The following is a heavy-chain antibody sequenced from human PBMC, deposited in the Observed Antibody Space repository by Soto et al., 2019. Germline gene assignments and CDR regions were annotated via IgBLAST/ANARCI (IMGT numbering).Heavy chain of an antibody. Sequence: GGSLRLSCAASGFTFSSYGMHWVRQAPGKGLEWVAVISYDGSNKYYADSVKGRFTISRDNSKNTLYLQMNSLRAEDTAVYYCAKDLEPIFGVVRYYYGMDVWGQGTTVTVSS. CDR1: GFTFSSYG. J-gene: IGHJ6*02. CDR2: ISYDGSNK. D-gene: IGHD3-3*01. V-gene: IGHV3-30*18. CDR3: AKDLEPIFGVVRYYYGMDV.